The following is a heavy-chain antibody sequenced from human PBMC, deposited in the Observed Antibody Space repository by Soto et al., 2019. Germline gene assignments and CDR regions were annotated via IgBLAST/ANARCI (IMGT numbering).Heavy chain of an antibody. CDR2: IKKDGSKI. CDR3: ARDVSPGSSSLYLDAFDI. Sequence: VQLVESGGGLVLRGESLRLSCAASGFTVGSAYMSWVRQAPGKGLEWVANIKKDGSKINYLDSVRGRFTVSRDNAKNSLYLEMNSLRAEDTALYYCARDVSPGSSSLYLDAFDIWGQGTMVTVSS. J-gene: IGHJ3*02. D-gene: IGHD6-13*01. V-gene: IGHV3-7*03. CDR1: GFTVGSAY.